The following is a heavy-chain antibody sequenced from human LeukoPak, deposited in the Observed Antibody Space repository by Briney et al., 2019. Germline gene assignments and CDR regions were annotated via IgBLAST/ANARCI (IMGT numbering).Heavy chain of an antibody. J-gene: IGHJ4*02. Sequence: PGGSLRLSCAASGFTVSSNYMSWVRQAPGKGLEWVSVIYSDGRIHYAESVKGRFTISRDDSKNTLYLQMNSLRAEDTAVYYCARESGYSYGLAGFFDYWGQGTLVTVSS. CDR1: GFTVSSNY. CDR3: ARESGYSYGLAGFFDY. CDR2: IYSDGRI. V-gene: IGHV3-53*01. D-gene: IGHD5-18*01.